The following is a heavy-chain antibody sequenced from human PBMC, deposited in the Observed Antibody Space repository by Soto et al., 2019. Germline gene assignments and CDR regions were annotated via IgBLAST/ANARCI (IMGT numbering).Heavy chain of an antibody. CDR1: GYTFTSYG. J-gene: IGHJ4*02. V-gene: IGHV1-18*01. CDR3: ARSTGYDFWRGYFFDY. D-gene: IGHD3-3*01. CDR2: ISAYNGNT. Sequence: ASVKVSCKASGYTFTSYGISWVRQAPGQGLEWMGWISAYNGNTNYAQKLQGRVTMTTDTSTSTAYMELRSLRSDDTAVYYCARSTGYDFWRGYFFDYWGQGTLVTVSS.